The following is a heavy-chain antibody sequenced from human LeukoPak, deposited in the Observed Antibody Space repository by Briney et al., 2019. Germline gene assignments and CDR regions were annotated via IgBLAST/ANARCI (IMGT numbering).Heavy chain of an antibody. CDR2: ISYDGSNK. Sequence: GGSLRLSCAASGFTFSSYGMHWVRQAPGKGLEGVAVISYDGSNKYYADSVKGRFTISRDNSKNTLYLQMNSLRAEDTAVYYCATLSHPGSGSYYNPFDYWGQGTLVTVSS. CDR1: GFTFSSYG. D-gene: IGHD3-10*01. V-gene: IGHV3-30*03. J-gene: IGHJ4*02. CDR3: ATLSHPGSGSYYNPFDY.